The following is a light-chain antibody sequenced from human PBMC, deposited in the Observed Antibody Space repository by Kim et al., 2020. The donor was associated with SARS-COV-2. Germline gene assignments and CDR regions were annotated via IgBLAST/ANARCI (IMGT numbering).Light chain of an antibody. CDR3: NSRDISGSHLM. Sequence: ALGQTVRITCQGDSLRNFQESWYQQKPGEAPVLVIFGENNRPSRIPARFSGSSYGDTASLPTTGAQAEDEADYYCNSRDISGSHLMFGGGTQLTVL. CDR1: SLRNFQ. J-gene: IGLJ3*02. CDR2: GEN. V-gene: IGLV3-19*01.